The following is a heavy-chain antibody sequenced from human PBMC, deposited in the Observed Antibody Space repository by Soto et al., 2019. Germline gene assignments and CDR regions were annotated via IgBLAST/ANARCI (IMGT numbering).Heavy chain of an antibody. CDR1: GGSISSGGYY. CDR2: IYYSGST. Sequence: QVQLQESGPGLVKPSQTLSLTCTVSGGSISSGGYYWSWTRQHPGKGLEWIGYIYYSGSTYYNPSLKSRVTISVDTSKNQFSLKLSSVTAADTAVYYCASAYCGGDCYHYYYYYMDVWGKGTTVTVSS. J-gene: IGHJ6*03. D-gene: IGHD2-21*01. V-gene: IGHV4-31*03. CDR3: ASAYCGGDCYHYYYYYMDV.